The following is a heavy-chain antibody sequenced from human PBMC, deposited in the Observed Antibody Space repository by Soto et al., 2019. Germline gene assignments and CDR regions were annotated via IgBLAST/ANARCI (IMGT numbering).Heavy chain of an antibody. V-gene: IGHV1-18*01. D-gene: IGHD1-26*01. Sequence: QVQLVQSGAEVRKPVASVTVSCKASGYTFTTYGISWVRQAPGQGLEWMGWISGYNGHTKYAQKFQGRVTMTTDTSTSTVYMDLRSLTSDDTAVYCCAMEGELPYYYYGLDVWGQGTTVTVSS. J-gene: IGHJ6*01. CDR3: AMEGELPYYYYGLDV. CDR2: ISGYNGHT. CDR1: GYTFTTYG.